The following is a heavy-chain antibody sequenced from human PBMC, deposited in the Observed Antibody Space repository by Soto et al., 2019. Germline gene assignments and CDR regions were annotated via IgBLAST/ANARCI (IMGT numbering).Heavy chain of an antibody. Sequence: QVQLQQWRAGLLKPSETLSLTGAVYGRSFSGNYWSRIRQPPGKGLEWIGEINHSGSTNYNPSLKMRSTISLDTSKNQFSLKLSSVTAADTAVYYCARRWLLVRSFDMWGQGTLVTVSS. CDR3: ARRWLLVRSFDM. D-gene: IGHD5-12*01. CDR2: INHSGST. V-gene: IGHV4-34*01. J-gene: IGHJ4*02. CDR1: GRSFSGNY.